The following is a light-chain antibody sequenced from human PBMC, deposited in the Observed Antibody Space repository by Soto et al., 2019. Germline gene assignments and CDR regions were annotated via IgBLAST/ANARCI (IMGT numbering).Light chain of an antibody. J-gene: IGLJ1*01. V-gene: IGLV2-11*01. CDR1: SSDVGGYNY. Sequence: QSVLTQPRSVSGSPGQSVTISCTGTSSDVGGYNYVSWYQQHPGKAPKFMISDVSKRPSGVPDRFSGSKSGNTASLTISGLQAEDEADYYCCSYAGSYTYVFGTGTKLTVL. CDR2: DVS. CDR3: CSYAGSYTYV.